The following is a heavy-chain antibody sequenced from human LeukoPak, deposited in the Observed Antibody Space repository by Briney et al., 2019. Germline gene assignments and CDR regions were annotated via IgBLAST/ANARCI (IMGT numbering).Heavy chain of an antibody. J-gene: IGHJ5*02. CDR2: IKQDGSKK. D-gene: IGHD3-16*01. CDR1: GFTFSRYW. Sequence: PEGSLRLSCAASGFTFSRYWMTWVRQAPGKGLEWVANIKQDGSKKNYVDSVKGRFTISRDNAKNSLYLQMNSLGAEDTAVYYCARDLTFTYAWGQGTLVTVSS. V-gene: IGHV3-7*01. CDR3: ARDLTFTYA.